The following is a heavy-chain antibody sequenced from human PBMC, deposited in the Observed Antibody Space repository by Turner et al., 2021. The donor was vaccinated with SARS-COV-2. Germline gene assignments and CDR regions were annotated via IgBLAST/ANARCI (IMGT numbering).Heavy chain of an antibody. J-gene: IGHJ4*02. CDR2: IIPILGIA. D-gene: IGHD6-19*01. CDR1: GGTFSSYT. CDR3: ASSANSSGWHY. Sequence: QVQLVQSGAEVKKPGSSVKVSCKASGGTFSSYTSSWVRQAPGQGLEWKGGIIPILGIANYAQKFQGRVTITANKSTSTAYMELSSLRSEDTAVYYCASSANSSGWHYWGQGTLVTVSS. V-gene: IGHV1-69*10.